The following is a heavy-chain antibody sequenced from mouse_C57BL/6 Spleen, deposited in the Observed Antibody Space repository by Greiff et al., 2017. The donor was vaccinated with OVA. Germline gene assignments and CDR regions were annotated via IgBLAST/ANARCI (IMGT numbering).Heavy chain of an antibody. CDR2: IYPGDGDT. CDR3: AREDPGYAMDY. CDR1: GYAFSSSW. Sequence: VQLQQSGPELAKPGASVKISCKASGYAFSSSWMNWVKQRTGKGLEWIGRIYPGDGDTNYNGKFKGKATLTADKSSSTAYMQLSSLTSEDSAVYFCAREDPGYAMDYWGQGTSVTVSS. J-gene: IGHJ4*01. V-gene: IGHV1-82*01.